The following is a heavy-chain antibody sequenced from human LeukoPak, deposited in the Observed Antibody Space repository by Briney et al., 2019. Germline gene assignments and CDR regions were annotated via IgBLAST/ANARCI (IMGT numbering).Heavy chain of an antibody. CDR2: IKQDGSEK. D-gene: IGHD2-15*01. V-gene: IGHV3-7*01. Sequence: PGGSLRLSCAASGFTFSSYWMSWVRQAPGKGLEWVANIKQDGSEKYYVDSVKGRFTISRDNAKNSLYLQMNSLRVEDTAIYYCARVGCSGGTCYDYWGQGTLVTVSS. J-gene: IGHJ4*02. CDR3: ARVGCSGGTCYDY. CDR1: GFTFSSYW.